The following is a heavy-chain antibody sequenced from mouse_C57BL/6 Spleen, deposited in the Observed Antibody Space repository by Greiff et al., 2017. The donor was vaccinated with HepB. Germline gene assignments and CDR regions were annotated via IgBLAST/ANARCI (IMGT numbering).Heavy chain of an antibody. CDR2: IRNKANGYTT. Sequence: EVHLVESGGGLVQPGGSLSLSCAASGFTFTDYYMSWVRQPPGKALEWLGFIRNKANGYTTEYSASVKGRFTISRDNSQSILYLQMNALRAEDSATYYCARDWDGYWYFDVWGTGTTVTVSS. D-gene: IGHD4-1*01. J-gene: IGHJ1*03. CDR3: ARDWDGYWYFDV. V-gene: IGHV7-3*01. CDR1: GFTFTDYY.